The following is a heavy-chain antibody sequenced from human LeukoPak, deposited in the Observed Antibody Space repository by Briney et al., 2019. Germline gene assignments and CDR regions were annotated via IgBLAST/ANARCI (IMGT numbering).Heavy chain of an antibody. Sequence: HPGRSLRLSCAASGFTFSSYWMEWVRQAPGKGLVWVSRINSDGSNTTYADSVKGRFTISRDNGKNTLYLQMNSLRAEDTAVYYCARGVYGPLFDPWGQGTLVTVSS. CDR1: GFTFSSYW. V-gene: IGHV3-74*01. CDR2: INSDGSNT. CDR3: ARGVYGPLFDP. D-gene: IGHD2-8*01. J-gene: IGHJ5*02.